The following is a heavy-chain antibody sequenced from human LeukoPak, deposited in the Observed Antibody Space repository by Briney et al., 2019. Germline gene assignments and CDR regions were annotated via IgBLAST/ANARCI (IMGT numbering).Heavy chain of an antibody. CDR1: GYTFTGYY. J-gene: IGHJ3*02. CDR2: VNPSGGST. CDR3: ARVFGPHYRAFDI. Sequence: GASVKVSCKASGYTFTGYYMHWVRQAPGQGLEWMGFVNPSGGSTSFAQKFQGRVTMTRDTSTSTVYMELSSLRSEDRAVYYCARVFGPHYRAFDIWGQGTMVTVSS. D-gene: IGHD3/OR15-3a*01. V-gene: IGHV1-46*01.